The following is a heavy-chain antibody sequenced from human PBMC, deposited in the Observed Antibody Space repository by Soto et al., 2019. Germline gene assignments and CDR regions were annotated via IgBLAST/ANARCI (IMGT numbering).Heavy chain of an antibody. Sequence: SETLSLTCTVSGGSISSYYWSWIRQPAGKGLEWIGRIYTSGSANYNPSLKSRVTISVDMSKNQFSLKLNSVTAADTAVYYCARGSMVRGPTPFDYWGQGTLVTVSS. D-gene: IGHD3-10*01. V-gene: IGHV4-4*07. CDR2: IYTSGSA. CDR3: ARGSMVRGPTPFDY. CDR1: GGSISSYY. J-gene: IGHJ4*02.